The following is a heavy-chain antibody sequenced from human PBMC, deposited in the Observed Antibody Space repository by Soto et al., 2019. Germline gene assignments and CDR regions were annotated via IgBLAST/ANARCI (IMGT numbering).Heavy chain of an antibody. CDR1: GFTFISYA. Sequence: EVQLLQSRGGLVQPGGSLGLSCGASGFTFISYAMSWVRHVPGKGLEWISSISGSGANTWYAGSVQGRFIISRDNSKSTVSLHMSSLRVEDTAIYYCARDRATFDSWGQGTLVTVSS. CDR2: ISGSGANT. CDR3: ARDRATFDS. J-gene: IGHJ4*02. V-gene: IGHV3-23*01. D-gene: IGHD1-26*01.